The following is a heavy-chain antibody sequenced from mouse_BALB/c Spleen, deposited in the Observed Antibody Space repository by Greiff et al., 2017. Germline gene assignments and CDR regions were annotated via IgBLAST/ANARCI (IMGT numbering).Heavy chain of an antibody. V-gene: IGHV1-69*02. D-gene: IGHD4-1*01. Sequence: VQLQESGAELVRPGASVKLSCKASGYTFTSYWINWVKQRPGQGLEWIGNIYPSDSYTNYNQKFKDKATLTVDKSSSTAYMQLSSPTSEDSAVYYCTRGNWDWYFDVWGAGTTVTVSS. CDR2: IYPSDSYT. CDR3: TRGNWDWYFDV. CDR1: GYTFTSYW. J-gene: IGHJ1*01.